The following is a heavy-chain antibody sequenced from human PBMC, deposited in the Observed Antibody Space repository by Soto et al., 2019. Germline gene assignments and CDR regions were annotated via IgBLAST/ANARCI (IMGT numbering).Heavy chain of an antibody. CDR1: GYTFTSYD. D-gene: IGHD3-22*01. Sequence: QVQLVQSGAEVKKPGASVKVSCKTSGYTFTSYDINWVRQATGQGPEWMGWMNPNSGNTGYAQKFQGRVTMTRNTSISTAYMELSSLRSEDTAVYYCARGLLYYYDSSGYYPYWGQGTLVTVSS. J-gene: IGHJ4*02. V-gene: IGHV1-8*01. CDR3: ARGLLYYYDSSGYYPY. CDR2: MNPNSGNT.